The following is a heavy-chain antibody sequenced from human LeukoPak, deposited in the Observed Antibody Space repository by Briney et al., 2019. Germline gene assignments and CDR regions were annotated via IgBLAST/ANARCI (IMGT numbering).Heavy chain of an antibody. V-gene: IGHV1-2*06. CDR2: INPNSGGT. Sequence: ASVKVSCKASGYTFTGYYMHWVRQAPGQGLEWMGRINPNSGGTNYAQKFQGRVTMTRDTSISTAYMELRRLRSDDTAVYYCARGPYSSGWYNFDYWGQGTLVTVSS. D-gene: IGHD6-19*01. J-gene: IGHJ4*02. CDR1: GYTFTGYY. CDR3: ARGPYSSGWYNFDY.